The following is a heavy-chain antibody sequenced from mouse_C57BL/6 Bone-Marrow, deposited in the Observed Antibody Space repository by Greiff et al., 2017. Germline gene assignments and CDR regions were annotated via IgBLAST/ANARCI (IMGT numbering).Heavy chain of an antibody. Sequence: QVQLQQPGAELVKPGASVKLSCKASGYTFTSYWMHWVKQRPGQGLAWIGMIHPNSGSTNYNEKFKRKATLTVDKSSSTAYMQLISLTSEDSAVYYWARSLWLGFAYWGQGTLVTVSA. CDR3: ARSLWLGFAY. CDR2: IHPNSGST. D-gene: IGHD2-2*01. CDR1: GYTFTSYW. V-gene: IGHV1-64*01. J-gene: IGHJ3*01.